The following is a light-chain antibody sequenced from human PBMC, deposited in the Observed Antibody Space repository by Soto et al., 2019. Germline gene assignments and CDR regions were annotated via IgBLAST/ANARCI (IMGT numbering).Light chain of an antibody. Sequence: EIVLTQSPGTLSLSPGERATLSCRASQSVSSSYLAWYQQKPGQAPRLLIYGASSRATGIPDRFSGSGSGTDFTLTISRLEPADFAVYYCQQYGSSLGYTFGQGTKVDIK. CDR3: QQYGSSLGYT. CDR2: GAS. CDR1: QSVSSSY. V-gene: IGKV3-20*01. J-gene: IGKJ2*01.